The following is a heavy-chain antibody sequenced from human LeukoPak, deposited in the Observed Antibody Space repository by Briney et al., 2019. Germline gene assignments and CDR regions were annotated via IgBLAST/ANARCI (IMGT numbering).Heavy chain of an antibody. J-gene: IGHJ4*02. V-gene: IGHV3-21*01. CDR3: ASGTIVGARGADN. CDR2: ISGTSVHI. D-gene: IGHD1-26*01. Sequence: PGGALRLSCSASGFIFSTSSMKWFRQAPWKALEWVSAISGTSVHIYYADSVKGRFTISRDNVKESLYLHMNSLRAEDTAVYYCASGTIVGARGADNWGQGTLVTVSS. CDR1: GFIFSTSS.